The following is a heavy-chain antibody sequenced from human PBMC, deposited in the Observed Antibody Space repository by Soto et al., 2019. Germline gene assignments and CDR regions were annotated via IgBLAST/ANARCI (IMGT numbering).Heavy chain of an antibody. CDR1: GYSFTSYW. V-gene: IGHV5-10-1*01. CDR3: ARRPVEGIVVVPADMIPRRSYGTDV. D-gene: IGHD2-2*01. CDR2: IDPSDSYT. J-gene: IGHJ6*02. Sequence: GESLKISCKGSGYSFTSYWISWVRQMPGKGLEWMGRIDPSDSYTNYSPSFQGHVTISADKSISTAYLQWSSLKASDTAMYYCARRPVEGIVVVPADMIPRRSYGTDVWGQGTTVTVSS.